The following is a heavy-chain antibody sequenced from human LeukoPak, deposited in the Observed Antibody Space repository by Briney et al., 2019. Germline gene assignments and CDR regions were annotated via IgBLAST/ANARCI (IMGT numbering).Heavy chain of an antibody. Sequence: GGSLRLSCAASGFTLSSYSMNWVRQAPGKGLEWVSSISSSSSYIYYADSVKGRFTISRDNAKNSLYLQMNSLKTEDTAVYYCTTEPPMDFFVVLPAWGQGTLVTVSS. J-gene: IGHJ5*02. CDR1: GFTLSSYS. D-gene: IGHD2-2*01. CDR2: ISSSSSYI. V-gene: IGHV3-21*03. CDR3: TTEPPMDFFVVLPA.